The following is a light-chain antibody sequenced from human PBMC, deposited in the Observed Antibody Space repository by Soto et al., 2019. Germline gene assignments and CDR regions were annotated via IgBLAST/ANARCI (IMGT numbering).Light chain of an antibody. Sequence: EIVLTQSPGTLSLSPGERATLSCRASQSVSSSYLAWYQQKLGQAPRLLIYGASSRATGIPDRFSGSGSGTDFTLTISRLEPEDVAVYYCQPYGSSPPYTFGQGTKLEIK. CDR1: QSVSSSY. J-gene: IGKJ2*01. CDR2: GAS. CDR3: QPYGSSPPYT. V-gene: IGKV3-20*01.